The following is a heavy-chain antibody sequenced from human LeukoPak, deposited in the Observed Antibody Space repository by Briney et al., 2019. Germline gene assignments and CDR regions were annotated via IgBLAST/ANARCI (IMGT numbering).Heavy chain of an antibody. CDR2: IKPNSGVT. Sequence: ASVKVSCKASGYTFIGYYMHWVRQAPGQGLEWMGWIKPNSGVTNYAQKFQGRVTMTRDTSISTAYMELTSLRSDDTAVYYCATTRVTTTRLDYWGQGTLVIVSS. CDR3: ATTRVTTTRLDY. J-gene: IGHJ4*02. CDR1: GYTFIGYY. V-gene: IGHV1-2*02. D-gene: IGHD5-12*01.